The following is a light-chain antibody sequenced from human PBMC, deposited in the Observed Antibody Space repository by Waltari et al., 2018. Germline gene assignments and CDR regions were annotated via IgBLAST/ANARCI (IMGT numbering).Light chain of an antibody. CDR2: AAS. J-gene: IGKJ3*01. CDR3: QQLITYPFT. Sequence: DIQLTLSPSFLSASVGDGVSITCRASQGISSYLAWYQQRPGKAPKLLVYAASTLRSGVPSRFSGSGSGAEFTLTISSLQPEDFATYYCQQLITYPFTFGPGTKVDIK. V-gene: IGKV1-9*01. CDR1: QGISSY.